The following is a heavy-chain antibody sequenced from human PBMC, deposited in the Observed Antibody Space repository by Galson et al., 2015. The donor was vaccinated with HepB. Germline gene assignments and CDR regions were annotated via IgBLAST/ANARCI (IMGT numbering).Heavy chain of an antibody. CDR1: GFSVNDNN. V-gene: IGHV3-53*01. CDR3: ASFGGSYIGG. Sequence: CAASGFSVNDNNMCRVRQAPGKGLEWVSVVHGNGDIYYADSVKGRFSTSRDIRMNTLSLHMKSLRAEDTAMYYCASFGGSYIGGWGQGTLVTVSS. CDR2: VHGNGDI. D-gene: IGHD3-16*01. J-gene: IGHJ4*02.